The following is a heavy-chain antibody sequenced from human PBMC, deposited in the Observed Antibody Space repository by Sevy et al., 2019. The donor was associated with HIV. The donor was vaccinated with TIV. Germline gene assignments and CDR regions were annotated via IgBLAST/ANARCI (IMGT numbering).Heavy chain of an antibody. CDR1: GYSFTSYN. V-gene: IGHV7-4-1*02. J-gene: IGHJ4*02. CDR2: INTNTGNP. Sequence: ASVKVSCKASGYSFTSYNMNWVRQAPGQGVEWMEWINTNTGNPTYVQGFAGRFVFSLDTSVSTAYLQISSLKDEDTADYYCARELGPFDYWGQGTLVTVSS. D-gene: IGHD6-13*01. CDR3: ARELGPFDY.